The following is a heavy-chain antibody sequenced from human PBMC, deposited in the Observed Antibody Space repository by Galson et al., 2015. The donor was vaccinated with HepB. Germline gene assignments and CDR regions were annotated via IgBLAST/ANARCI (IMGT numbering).Heavy chain of an antibody. V-gene: IGHV1-3*01. Sequence: SVKVSCKASGYTFTTYTLHWVRQAPGQRPEWLGWINAGNGNTKYSQKFQDRVTITGDTSANTTYVELRGLRSEDTAVYYCARDPVQNNYIDYWGQGALVTVSS. CDR1: GYTFTTYT. J-gene: IGHJ4*02. D-gene: IGHD2/OR15-2a*01. CDR2: INAGNGNT. CDR3: ARDPVQNNYIDY.